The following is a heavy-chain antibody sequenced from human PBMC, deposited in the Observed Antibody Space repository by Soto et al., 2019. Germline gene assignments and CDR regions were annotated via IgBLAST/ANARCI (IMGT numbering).Heavy chain of an antibody. J-gene: IGHJ6*02. CDR3: ARFPIIDYGMDV. CDR1: VYTFTSYG. D-gene: IGHD3-9*01. CDR2: ISAYNGNT. V-gene: IGHV1-18*01. Sequence: ASLQVSCQASVYTFTSYGITWVRQAPGQGLEWMGWISAYNGNTNYAQELQGRVTMTTDTSTSTAYMELRSLRSDDTAVYYCARFPIIDYGMDVWGQGTTVNVSS.